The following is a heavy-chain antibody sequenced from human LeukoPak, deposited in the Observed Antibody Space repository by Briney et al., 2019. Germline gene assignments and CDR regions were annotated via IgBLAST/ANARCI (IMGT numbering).Heavy chain of an antibody. CDR3: ARDRGADILTAYSSGDY. Sequence: GGSLRLSCAASGFTVSSNYMSWVRQAPGKGLEWVSVIYSGGSTYYADSVKGRFTISRDNSKNTLYLQMNSLRAEDTAVYYCARDRGADILTAYSSGDYWGQGTLVTVSS. D-gene: IGHD3-9*01. J-gene: IGHJ4*02. V-gene: IGHV3-53*05. CDR1: GFTVSSNY. CDR2: IYSGGST.